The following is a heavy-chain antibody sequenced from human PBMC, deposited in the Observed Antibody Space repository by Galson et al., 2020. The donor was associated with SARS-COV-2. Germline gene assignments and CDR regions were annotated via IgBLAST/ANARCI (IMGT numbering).Heavy chain of an antibody. CDR3: ARDLETGFGSGWGGYVDY. Sequence: AGTLRLSCAASGFTFSSYEMNWVRQAPGKGLEWVSYISSSGSTIYYADSVKGRFTISRDNAKNSLYLQMNSLRAEDTAVYYCARDLETGFGSGWGGYVDYWGQGALVTVSS. J-gene: IGHJ4*02. CDR2: ISSSGSTI. D-gene: IGHD6-19*01. CDR1: GFTFSSYE. V-gene: IGHV3-48*03.